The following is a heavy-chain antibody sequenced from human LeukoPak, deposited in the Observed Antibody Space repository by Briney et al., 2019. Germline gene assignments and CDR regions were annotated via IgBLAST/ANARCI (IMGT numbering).Heavy chain of an antibody. Sequence: SQTLSLTCAISGDSVSSNSAAWTWIRQSPSRGLEWLGRTYYRSKWYNDYAVSVKSRITINPDTSKNQFSLQLNSVAPEDTAVYYCARSFSTVGATWSYFDYWGQGTLVTVSS. D-gene: IGHD1-26*01. CDR3: ARSFSTVGATWSYFDY. V-gene: IGHV6-1*01. CDR2: TYYRSKWYN. J-gene: IGHJ4*02. CDR1: GDSVSSNSAA.